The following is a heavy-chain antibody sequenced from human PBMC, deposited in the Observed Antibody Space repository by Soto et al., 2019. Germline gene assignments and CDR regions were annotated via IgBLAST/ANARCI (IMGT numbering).Heavy chain of an antibody. CDR3: ASMQQLGHDY. V-gene: IGHV3-21*01. CDR2: ISSSSSYI. D-gene: IGHD6-13*01. J-gene: IGHJ4*02. CDR1: GFTFSSYS. Sequence: PGGALRLSCAASGFTFSSYSRNGVRQAPGKGLEWVSSISSSSSYIYYADSVKGRFTISRDNAKNSLYLQMNSLRAEDTAVYYCASMQQLGHDYWGQGTLVTVSS.